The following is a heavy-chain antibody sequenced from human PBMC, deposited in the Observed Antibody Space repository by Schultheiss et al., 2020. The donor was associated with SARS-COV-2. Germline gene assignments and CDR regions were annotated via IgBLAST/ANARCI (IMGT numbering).Heavy chain of an antibody. Sequence: GESLKISCAASGFTFSSYAMSWVRQAPGKGLEWVGRIKSKTDGGTTDYAAPVKGRFTISRDDSKNTLYLQMNSLKTEDTAVYYCTTGYNWNDVTYYYYMDVWGKGTTVTVSS. CDR2: IKSKTDGGTT. CDR3: TTGYNWNDVTYYYYMDV. CDR1: GFTFSSYA. V-gene: IGHV3-15*01. J-gene: IGHJ6*03. D-gene: IGHD1-1*01.